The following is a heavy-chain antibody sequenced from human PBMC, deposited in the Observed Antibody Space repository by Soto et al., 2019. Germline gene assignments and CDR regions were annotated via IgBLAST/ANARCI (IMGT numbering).Heavy chain of an antibody. D-gene: IGHD4-17*01. Sequence: QVQLQQWGAGLLKPSETLSLTCAVYGGSFSGYYWSWIRQPPGKGLGWIGEINHSGSTNYNPSLKSRVTISVDTSKNQFSLKLSSVTAADTAVYYCANFDYGGNSGWYFDLWGRGTLVTVSS. CDR3: ANFDYGGNSGWYFDL. V-gene: IGHV4-34*01. J-gene: IGHJ2*01. CDR1: GGSFSGYY. CDR2: INHSGST.